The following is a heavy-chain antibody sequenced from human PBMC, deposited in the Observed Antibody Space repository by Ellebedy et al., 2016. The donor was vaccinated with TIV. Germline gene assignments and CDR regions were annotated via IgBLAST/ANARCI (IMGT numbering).Heavy chain of an antibody. CDR1: GFTFSTYS. V-gene: IGHV3-21*04. J-gene: IGHJ4*02. D-gene: IGHD3-16*01. CDR2: FSGSSSHI. Sequence: GESLKISXAGSGFTFSTYSMNCVRQAPGKGLEWVSFFSGSSSHIYYADSVKGRFTISRDNAKTSLYLQMNSLRVEDTALYYCSKDLTGYSLYYVESWGQGTLVTVSS. CDR3: SKDLTGYSLYYVES.